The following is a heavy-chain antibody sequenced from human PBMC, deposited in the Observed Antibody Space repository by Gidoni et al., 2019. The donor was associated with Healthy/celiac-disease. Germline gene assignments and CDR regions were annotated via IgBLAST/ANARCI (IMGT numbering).Heavy chain of an antibody. D-gene: IGHD5-18*01. CDR3: ARGGRTQLWPHFDY. CDR2: ISAYNGNT. V-gene: IGHV1-18*04. J-gene: IGHJ4*02. Sequence: QVQLVQSGAEVKKPGASVNVSCKASGYTFPSYGISWVRQAPGQGLAWMGWISAYNGNTNYAQKLQGRGTRTTGTSTSTAYMELRSRGSDDAAVYYCARGGRTQLWPHFDYWGQGTLVTVSS. CDR1: GYTFPSYG.